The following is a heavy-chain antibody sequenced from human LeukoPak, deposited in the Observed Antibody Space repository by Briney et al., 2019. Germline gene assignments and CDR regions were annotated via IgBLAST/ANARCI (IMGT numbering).Heavy chain of an antibody. CDR1: GYRFTTYW. V-gene: IGHV5-51*01. CDR3: ARHRGAQIPPGADWFDP. J-gene: IGHJ5*02. CDR2: IYPGDSET. D-gene: IGHD3-10*01. Sequence: PGESLKISCKASGYRFTTYWIGWVRQMPGKGLEWMGFIYPGDSETRYSPSFQGQVTISADKSITTAFLQWSSLKASDTAMYHCARHRGAQIPPGADWFDPWGQGTLVTVSS.